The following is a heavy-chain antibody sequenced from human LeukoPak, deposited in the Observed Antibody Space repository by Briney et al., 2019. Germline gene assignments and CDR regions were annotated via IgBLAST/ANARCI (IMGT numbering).Heavy chain of an antibody. CDR2: IRGSDGST. CDR1: GFPFSTYA. CDR3: AKDAYGDYGGLDY. V-gene: IGHV3-23*01. D-gene: IGHD4-17*01. J-gene: IGHJ4*02. Sequence: GGSLRLSCAASGFPFSTYAMSWVRQAPGKGLEWVSSIRGSDGSTYYADSVKGRFAISRDNSKNTLYLQMNSLRAEDTAVYYCAKDAYGDYGGLDYWGQGTLVTVSS.